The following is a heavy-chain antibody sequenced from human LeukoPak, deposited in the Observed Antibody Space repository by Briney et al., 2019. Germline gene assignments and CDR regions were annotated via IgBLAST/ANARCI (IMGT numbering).Heavy chain of an antibody. Sequence: SVKVSCKASGGTFSSYAISWVRQAPGQGLEWMGGIIPIFGTANYAQKLQGRVTITADKSTSTAYMELSSLRSEDTAVYYCASERGRDDAFDIWGQGTMVTVSS. CDR3: ASERGRDDAFDI. J-gene: IGHJ3*02. D-gene: IGHD3-10*01. V-gene: IGHV1-69*06. CDR1: GGTFSSYA. CDR2: IIPIFGTA.